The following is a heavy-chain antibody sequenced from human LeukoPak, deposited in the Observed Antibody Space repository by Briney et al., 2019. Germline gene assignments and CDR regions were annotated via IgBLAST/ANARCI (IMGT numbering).Heavy chain of an antibody. CDR1: GFTVSSNY. J-gene: IGHJ4*02. V-gene: IGHV3-53*01. Sequence: TGGSLRLSCAASGFTVSSNYMSWVRQAPGKGLEWGAVIYSGGTTNYADSVKGRFTISRDNSKNTLLLKMNSLRDEDTAVYYCARGGYSSSWYHFDYWGQGTLVTVSS. CDR3: ARGGYSSSWYHFDY. D-gene: IGHD6-13*01. CDR2: IYSGGTT.